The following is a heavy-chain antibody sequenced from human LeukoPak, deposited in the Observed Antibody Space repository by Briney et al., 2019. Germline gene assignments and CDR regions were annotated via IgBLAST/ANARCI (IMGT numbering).Heavy chain of an antibody. CDR3: TTDVGITGTTPWT. CDR1: GFTFSDHY. Sequence: PGGSLRLSCAASGFTFSDHYMDWVRQAPGKGLEWVGRTRNKANSYTTEYAASVKGRFTISRDDSKNTLYLQMNSLKTEVTAVYYCTTDVGITGTTPWTWGQGTLVTVSS. D-gene: IGHD1-20*01. V-gene: IGHV3-72*01. CDR2: TRNKANSYTT. J-gene: IGHJ5*02.